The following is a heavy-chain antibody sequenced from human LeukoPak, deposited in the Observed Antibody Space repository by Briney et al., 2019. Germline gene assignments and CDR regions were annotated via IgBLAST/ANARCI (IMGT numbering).Heavy chain of an antibody. CDR3: ARGLRFVVVAGALKSGRKSHYYKMDV. Sequence: GASVKVSCKASGYTFTNYGISWVRQAPGQGLEWMGRLNPNSGSTDYAQKFQGRVTMTRNSSISTVYMELNSLRSEDTAVYYCARGLRFVVVAGALKSGRKSHYYKMDVWGKGTTVTISS. CDR2: LNPNSGST. V-gene: IGHV1-8*02. CDR1: GYTFTNYG. D-gene: IGHD2-2*01. J-gene: IGHJ6*03.